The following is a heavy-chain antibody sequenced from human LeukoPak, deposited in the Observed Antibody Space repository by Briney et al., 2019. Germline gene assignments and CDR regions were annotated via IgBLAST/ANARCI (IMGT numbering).Heavy chain of an antibody. CDR1: GGSISSYY. J-gene: IGHJ3*02. Sequence: RSSETLSLTCTVSGGSISSYYWSWIRQPPGKGLEWIGYIYYSGSTNYNPSLKSRVTISVDTSKNQFSLKLSSVTAADTAVYYCARNLVVNDAFDIWGQGTMVTVSS. CDR2: IYYSGST. D-gene: IGHD2-15*01. V-gene: IGHV4-59*01. CDR3: ARNLVVNDAFDI.